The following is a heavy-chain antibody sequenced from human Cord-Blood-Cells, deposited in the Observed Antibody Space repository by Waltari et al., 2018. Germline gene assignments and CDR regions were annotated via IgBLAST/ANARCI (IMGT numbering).Heavy chain of an antibody. J-gene: IGHJ3*02. CDR2: ISYGVRNK. Sequence: QVQLVASGGGVVQPGRSLRLSCAPSGFTFSSYAIHWVRQAQGKGLEWVAVISYGVRNKDYAGSGKGRFTISRDNSKNTLYLQMNSLRAEDTAVYYCARGTRAFDIWGQGTMVTVSS. V-gene: IGHV3-30*04. CDR1: GFTFSSYA. CDR3: ARGTRAFDI.